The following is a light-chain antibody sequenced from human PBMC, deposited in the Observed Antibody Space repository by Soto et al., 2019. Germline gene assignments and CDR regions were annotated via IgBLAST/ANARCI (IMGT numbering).Light chain of an antibody. CDR1: QSVLHKTNNRNY. Sequence: DIVMTQSPDSLAVSLGERATINCKSSQSVLHKTNNRNYLAWYQQKPGQPPKLLIYWASTRESGVPDRFSGSGSGTDFSRTISSLQAEDVAVYYCQQFYATPPYTFGQGTKLEIK. V-gene: IGKV4-1*01. CDR2: WAS. J-gene: IGKJ2*01. CDR3: QQFYATPPYT.